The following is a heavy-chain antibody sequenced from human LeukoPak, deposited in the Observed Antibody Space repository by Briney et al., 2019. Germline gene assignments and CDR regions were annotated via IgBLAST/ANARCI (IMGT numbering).Heavy chain of an antibody. CDR3: ARDAYGSGSSSDY. CDR1: GFTFSSYG. J-gene: IGHJ4*02. Sequence: PGGSLRLSCAASGFTFSSYGMHWVRQAPGKGLEWVAFIRYDGSNKYYADSVKGRFTISRDNAKNSLYLQMNSLRAEDTAVYYCARDAYGSGSSSDYWGQGTLVTVSS. CDR2: IRYDGSNK. D-gene: IGHD3-10*01. V-gene: IGHV3-30*02.